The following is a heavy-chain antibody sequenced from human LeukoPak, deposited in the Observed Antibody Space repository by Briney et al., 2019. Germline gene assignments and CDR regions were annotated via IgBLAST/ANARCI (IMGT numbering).Heavy chain of an antibody. J-gene: IGHJ4*02. D-gene: IGHD2-15*01. CDR2: INPNSGGT. CDR1: GYTFTGYY. V-gene: IGHV1-2*02. CDR3: PRAPEDGGSSFGY. Sequence: ASVKVSCKASGYTFTGYYMHWVRQAPGQGLEWMGWINPNSGGTNYAQKFQGRVTMTRDTSISTAYMELSRLRSDDTAVYYCPRAPEDGGSSFGYWAQETLFNVPS.